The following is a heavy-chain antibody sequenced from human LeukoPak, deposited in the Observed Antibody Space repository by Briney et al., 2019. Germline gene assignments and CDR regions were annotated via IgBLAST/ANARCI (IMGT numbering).Heavy chain of an antibody. Sequence: PGGSLRLSCAASGLTFSSYGMSWVRQAPGRGLEWVSAISTTGGTTYYADSVRGRFTISRDNSRNTLYLQMNSLRAEDTAVYYCAKHAQNYYDSSGPTHDAFDIWGQGTMVTVSS. D-gene: IGHD3-22*01. CDR3: AKHAQNYYDSSGPTHDAFDI. CDR1: GLTFSSYG. J-gene: IGHJ3*02. CDR2: ISTTGGTT. V-gene: IGHV3-23*01.